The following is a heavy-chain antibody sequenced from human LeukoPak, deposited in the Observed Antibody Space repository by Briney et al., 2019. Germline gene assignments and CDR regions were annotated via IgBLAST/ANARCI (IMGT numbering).Heavy chain of an antibody. CDR3: ARYYRPAYYFDY. Sequence: PSETLSLTCTVSGGSISSSSYYWGWIRQPPGKGLEWIGSIFYSGSTYYNPSLKSRVTISVDTSENQFSLRLSSVTAADTAVYYCARYYRPAYYFDYWGQGTLVTVSS. V-gene: IGHV4-39*07. CDR2: IFYSGST. D-gene: IGHD2/OR15-2a*01. CDR1: GGSISSSSYY. J-gene: IGHJ4*02.